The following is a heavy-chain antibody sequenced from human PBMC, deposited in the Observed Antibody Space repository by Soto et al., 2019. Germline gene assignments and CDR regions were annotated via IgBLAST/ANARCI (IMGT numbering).Heavy chain of an antibody. CDR2: IYPRDSET. D-gene: IGHD5-12*01. CDR1: EDNFNNYW. V-gene: IGHV5-51*01. Sequence: GESLKISCQGSEDNFNNYWVAWVRQVPGRGLEWMGIIYPRDSETRYSPSFEGQVTFSADRSMKTAFLQWTGLRASDTATYYCAIHGHGFNRNHLDSWGQGTLVTVSS. J-gene: IGHJ4*02. CDR3: AIHGHGFNRNHLDS.